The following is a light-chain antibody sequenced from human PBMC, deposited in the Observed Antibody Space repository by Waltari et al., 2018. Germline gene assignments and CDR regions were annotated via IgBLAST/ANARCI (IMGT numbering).Light chain of an antibody. V-gene: IGLV2-8*01. CDR3: SSYAGSNNLV. Sequence: QSALTQPPSASGSPGQSVTISCTGTSGEIGGYKYVSWYRQHPGKGPKLLIYEVSKRPSGVPNRFSGSKSGNTASLTVSGLQAEDEADYYCSSYAGSNNLVFGTGTKVTVL. CDR2: EVS. J-gene: IGLJ1*01. CDR1: SGEIGGYKY.